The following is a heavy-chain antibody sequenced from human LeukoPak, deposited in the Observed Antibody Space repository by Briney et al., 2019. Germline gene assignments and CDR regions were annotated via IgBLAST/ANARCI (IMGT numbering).Heavy chain of an antibody. J-gene: IGHJ6*03. Sequence: GASVKVSCKASGGTFSSYAISWVRQAPGQGLEWMGGIIPIFGTANYAQKFQGRVTITADESTSTAYMELSSLRSEDTAVYYCARGHGSANNRYYYYYYMDVWGKGTTVTISS. CDR1: GGTFSSYA. V-gene: IGHV1-69*13. CDR2: IIPIFGTA. D-gene: IGHD1-14*01. CDR3: ARGHGSANNRYYYYYYMDV.